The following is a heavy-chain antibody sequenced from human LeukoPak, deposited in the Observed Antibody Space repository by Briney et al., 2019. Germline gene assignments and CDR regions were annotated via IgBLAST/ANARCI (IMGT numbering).Heavy chain of an antibody. Sequence: GASVKVSCKASGGTFNTYAINWVRQAPGQGLEWMGRIIPVFNTPKYAQKFQGRVTISTDASTRTAYMELTSLRSEDTAVYYCARIEGEYGALVYWGQGTLVTVSS. V-gene: IGHV1-69*05. D-gene: IGHD3-16*01. CDR1: GGTFNTYA. J-gene: IGHJ4*02. CDR3: ARIEGEYGALVY. CDR2: IIPVFNTP.